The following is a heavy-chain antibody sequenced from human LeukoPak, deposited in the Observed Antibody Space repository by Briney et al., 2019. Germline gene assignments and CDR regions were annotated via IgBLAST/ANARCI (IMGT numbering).Heavy chain of an antibody. CDR1: VFTFSSHW. CDR3: VRARTTVPNLFDY. V-gene: IGHV3-74*01. J-gene: IGHJ4*02. Sequence: GGSLRLPCAASVFTFSSHWMHWARQARGKARVWVSRINVDETSTAYADSVKGRFTISRDNAKNTLYLQVDSLRADDTAVYYCVRARTTVPNLFDYWGQGTLVTVSS. CDR2: INVDETST. D-gene: IGHD4-17*01.